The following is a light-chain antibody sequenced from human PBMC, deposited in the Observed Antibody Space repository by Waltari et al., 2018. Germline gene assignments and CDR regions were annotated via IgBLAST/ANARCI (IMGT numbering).Light chain of an antibody. V-gene: IGLV1-51*01. CDR1: SSNIGINS. J-gene: IGLJ1*01. Sequence: QSVLTQPPSVSAAPGQMVSISCSGSSSNIGINSVSWYQKLPETAPQLLIYENFQRPSGIPHRFYGSKSGTSTTLDITGLQTGDEGDYYCATWDSSLSAGVFGTGTKVTVL. CDR3: ATWDSSLSAGV. CDR2: ENF.